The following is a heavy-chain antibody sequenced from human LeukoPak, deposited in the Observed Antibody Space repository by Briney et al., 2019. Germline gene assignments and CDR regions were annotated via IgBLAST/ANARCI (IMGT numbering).Heavy chain of an antibody. V-gene: IGHV1-69*01. CDR3: ARGRDYDSSGYYYLHYYGMDV. J-gene: IGHJ6*02. Sequence: ASVKVSCTASGGTFSSYAISWVRQAPGQGLEWMGGIIPIFGTANYAQKFQGRVTITADESTSTAYMELSSLRSEDTAVYYCARGRDYDSSGYYYLHYYGMDVWGQGTTVTVSS. CDR1: GGTFSSYA. D-gene: IGHD3-22*01. CDR2: IIPIFGTA.